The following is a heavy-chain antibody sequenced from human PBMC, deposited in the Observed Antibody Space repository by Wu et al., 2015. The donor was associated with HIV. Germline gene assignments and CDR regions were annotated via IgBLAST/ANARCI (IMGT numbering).Heavy chain of an antibody. V-gene: IGHV1-8*01. D-gene: IGHD6-13*01. CDR2: MNPYSGNT. CDR1: GYIFNSYD. Sequence: QVQLVQSGAEVKKPGASVKVSCKASGYIFNSYDINWVRQASGQGLEWIGWMNPYSGNTGYARNFRGRVTMTRNSSIGTAYMELSSLRSEDTAVYFCARDTADPTRAAGSYYFDYWARERWSPSP. CDR3: ARDTADPTRAAGSYYFDY. J-gene: IGHJ4*02.